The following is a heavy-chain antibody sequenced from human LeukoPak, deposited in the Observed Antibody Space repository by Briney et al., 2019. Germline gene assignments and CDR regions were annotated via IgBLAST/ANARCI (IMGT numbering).Heavy chain of an antibody. CDR1: GYTFTSYY. CDR3: ARGKVKGSSRGPLDY. J-gene: IGHJ4*02. Sequence: ASVKVSCKAPGYTFTSYYMHWVRQAPGQGLEWMGGIIPIFGTANYAQKFQGRVTITTDESTSTAYMELSSLRSEDTAVYYCARGKVKGSSRGPLDYWGQGTLVTVSS. CDR2: IIPIFGTA. D-gene: IGHD6-13*01. V-gene: IGHV1-69*05.